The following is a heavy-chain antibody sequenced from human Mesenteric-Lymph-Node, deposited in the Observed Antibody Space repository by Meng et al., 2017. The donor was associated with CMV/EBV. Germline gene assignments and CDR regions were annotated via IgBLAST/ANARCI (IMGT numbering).Heavy chain of an antibody. CDR3: ARDVARGVVVVPANWFDP. J-gene: IGHJ5*02. Sequence: YTFSNYGISWVRQAPGQGLEWMGWISAYDGNTNYAQKLQGRVTMTTDTSTSTAYMELRSLRSDDTAVYYCARDVARGVVVVPANWFDPWGQGTLVTVSS. V-gene: IGHV1-18*01. CDR2: ISAYDGNT. CDR1: YTFSNYG. D-gene: IGHD2-2*01.